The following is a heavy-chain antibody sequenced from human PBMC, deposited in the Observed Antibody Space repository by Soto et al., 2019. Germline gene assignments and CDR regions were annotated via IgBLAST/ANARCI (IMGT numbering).Heavy chain of an antibody. Sequence: EVPLVESGGGLVQPGGSLRLSCAASGFTVSSSNMRWVRQAPGKGLEWVSLIYSGGSTYYADSVKGRFTISRDNSKNTLFLQMNSVSADDTAMYYCSRESSSGNSYFDYWGRGTLVAVSS. V-gene: IGHV3-66*01. J-gene: IGHJ4*02. CDR2: IYSGGST. CDR3: SRESSSGNSYFDY. CDR1: GFTVSSSN. D-gene: IGHD1-26*01.